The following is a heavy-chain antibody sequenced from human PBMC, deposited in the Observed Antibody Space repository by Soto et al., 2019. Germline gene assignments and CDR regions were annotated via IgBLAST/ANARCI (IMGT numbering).Heavy chain of an antibody. J-gene: IGHJ4*02. D-gene: IGHD4-17*01. Sequence: SETLSLTCTVSGGSISSGDYYWSWIRQPPGKGLEWIGYIYYSGSTYYNPSLKSRVTISVDTSKNQFSLKLSSVTAADTAVYYCARAGSTVVTPGFDYWGQGTLVTVSS. CDR2: IYYSGST. CDR3: ARAGSTVVTPGFDY. CDR1: GGSISSGDYY. V-gene: IGHV4-30-4*01.